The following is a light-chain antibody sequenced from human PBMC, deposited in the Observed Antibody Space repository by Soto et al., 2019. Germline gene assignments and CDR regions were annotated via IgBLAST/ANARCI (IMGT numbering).Light chain of an antibody. J-gene: IGLJ1*01. V-gene: IGLV4-69*01. CDR3: QTWGTGIHV. CDR1: SGHSSYA. CDR2: LNSDGSH. Sequence: QPVLPQSPSASASLGASVKLTCTLSSGHSSYAIAWHQLQPEKGPRYLMKLNSDGSHNKGDGIPDRFSGSTSGAERYLTISSLQSEDEADYYCQTWGTGIHVFGAGTKLTVL.